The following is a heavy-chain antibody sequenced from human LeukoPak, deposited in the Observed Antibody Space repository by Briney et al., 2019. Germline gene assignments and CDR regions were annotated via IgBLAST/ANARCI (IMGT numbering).Heavy chain of an antibody. CDR2: MNPNSGNT. CDR1: GYTFTSYD. D-gene: IGHD3-10*01. J-gene: IGHJ6*03. Sequence: ASVKVSCKASGYTFTSYDINWVRQATGQGLEWMGWMNPNSGNTGYAQKFQGRVTMTRNTSISTAYMELSSLRSEDTAVYHCARGPNMVRGRNYMDVWGKGTTVTISS. CDR3: ARGPNMVRGRNYMDV. V-gene: IGHV1-8*01.